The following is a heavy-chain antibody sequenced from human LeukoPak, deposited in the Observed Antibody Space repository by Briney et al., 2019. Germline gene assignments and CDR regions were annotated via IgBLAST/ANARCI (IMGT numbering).Heavy chain of an antibody. CDR1: GGSISSGNYY. Sequence: PSETLSLTCTVSGGSISSGNYYWSWIRQPPGTGLEWIGYIYHSGSTYYNPSLKNRVTISLDRSKNQFSLKLSSVTAADTAFYYCARETYSSSSWGSDFWGQGTLVTVSS. CDR3: ARETYSSSSWGSDF. J-gene: IGHJ4*02. V-gene: IGHV4-30-2*01. D-gene: IGHD6-6*01. CDR2: IYHSGST.